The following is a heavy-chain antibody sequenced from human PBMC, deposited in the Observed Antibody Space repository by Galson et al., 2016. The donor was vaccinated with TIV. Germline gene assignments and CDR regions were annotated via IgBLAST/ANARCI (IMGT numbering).Heavy chain of an antibody. J-gene: IGHJ4*02. V-gene: IGHV1-69*13. CDR2: IIPVFPTP. D-gene: IGHD2-8*02. CDR3: ASRYTTGSYYFDY. CDR1: GNSLNELV. Sequence: SVKVSCKVSGNSLNELVIHWVRQAPGQGLEWMGQIIPVFPTPNYAQKFQGRVTISADVSTSTTYTELTSLRSEDTAIYYCASRYTTGSYYFDYWGQGTLVTVSS.